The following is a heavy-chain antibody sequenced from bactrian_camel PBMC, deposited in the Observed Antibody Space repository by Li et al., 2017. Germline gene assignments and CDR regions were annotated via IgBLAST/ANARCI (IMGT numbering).Heavy chain of an antibody. D-gene: IGHD6*01. J-gene: IGHJ4*01. CDR1: GFGYDGPD. CDR2: IGTDGRT. CDR3: ATGYGSSPLSNP. Sequence: QVQLVESGGGSVPPGGSLVLSCIGSGFGYDGPDMGWYRQAPGNECELVASIGTDGRTVYADSVKGRFSIFRDNAKNTMYLQMNNLIPEDTALYYCATGYGSSPLSNPRGQGTQVTVS. V-gene: IGHV3S55*01.